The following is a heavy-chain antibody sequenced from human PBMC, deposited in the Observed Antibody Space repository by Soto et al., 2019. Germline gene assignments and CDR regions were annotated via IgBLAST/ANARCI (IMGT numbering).Heavy chain of an antibody. CDR1: GFTFSSYG. Sequence: PGGSLRLSCAASGFTFSSYGMHWVRQAPGKGLEWVAVISYDGSNKYYADSVKGRFTISRDNSKNTLYLQMYSLRAEDTAVYYCAKDAGTSRFDYWGQGTLVTAPQ. V-gene: IGHV3-30*18. CDR2: ISYDGSNK. J-gene: IGHJ4*02. D-gene: IGHD6-13*01. CDR3: AKDAGTSRFDY.